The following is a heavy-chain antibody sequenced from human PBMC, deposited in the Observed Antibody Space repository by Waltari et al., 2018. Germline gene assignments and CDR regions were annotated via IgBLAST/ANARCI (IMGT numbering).Heavy chain of an antibody. CDR1: GGTFSSYA. Sequence: QVQLVQSGAEVKKPGSSVKVSCKASGGTFSSYAISWVRQAPGQGLEWMGGITPILGIANYAQKFQGRVTITADESTSTAYMELSSLRSEDTAVDYCAGGGSIAAPPGYWGQGTLVTVSS. J-gene: IGHJ4*02. V-gene: IGHV1-69*04. D-gene: IGHD6-6*01. CDR3: AGGGSIAAPPGY. CDR2: ITPILGIA.